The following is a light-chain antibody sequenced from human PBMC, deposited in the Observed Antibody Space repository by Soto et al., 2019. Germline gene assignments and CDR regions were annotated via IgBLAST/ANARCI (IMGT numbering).Light chain of an antibody. CDR3: SSYKSSSTYV. Sequence: QSVLTQPASVSGSPGQSITIPCTGTSSDVGGYNYVSWYQRHPGKAPKLIIYDVSNRPSGVSNRFSGSKSGNTASLTISGLQAEYEADYYCSSYKSSSTYVFGTGTEVTVL. V-gene: IGLV2-14*03. CDR2: DVS. J-gene: IGLJ1*01. CDR1: SSDVGGYNY.